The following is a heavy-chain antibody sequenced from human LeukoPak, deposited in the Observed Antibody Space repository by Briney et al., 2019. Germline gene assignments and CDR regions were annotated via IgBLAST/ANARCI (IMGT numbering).Heavy chain of an antibody. J-gene: IGHJ6*03. V-gene: IGHV3-48*03. CDR3: ARAFQELPQLYYYYYMDV. CDR1: GFTFSSYE. CDR2: ISSSGSTI. D-gene: IGHD6-13*01. Sequence: GGSLRLSCAASGFTFSSYEMNWVRQAPGKGLEWVSYISSSGSTIYYADSVKDRFTISRDNAKNSLYLQMNSLRAEDTAVYYCARAFQELPQLYYYYYMDVWGKGTTVTVSS.